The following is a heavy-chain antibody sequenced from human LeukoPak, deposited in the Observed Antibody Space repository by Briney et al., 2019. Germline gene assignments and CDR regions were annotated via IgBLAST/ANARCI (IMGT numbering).Heavy chain of an antibody. Sequence: ASVKVSCKASGYTFTSYGISWVRQAPGQGLEWMGWVSAYNGNTNYAQKLQGRVTMTTDTSTSTAYMELRSLRSDDTAVYYCARDSNGDYWGYYDYWGQGTLVTVSS. J-gene: IGHJ4*02. CDR3: ARDSNGDYWGYYDY. CDR1: GYTFTSYG. V-gene: IGHV1-18*01. CDR2: VSAYNGNT. D-gene: IGHD4-17*01.